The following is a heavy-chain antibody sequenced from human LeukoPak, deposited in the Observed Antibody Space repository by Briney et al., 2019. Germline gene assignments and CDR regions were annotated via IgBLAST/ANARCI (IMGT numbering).Heavy chain of an antibody. J-gene: IGHJ4*02. CDR1: GYTFIDYY. CDR2: IHPNSAAT. CDR3: ARDLPSTSNWELDY. D-gene: IGHD7-27*01. Sequence: ASVKVSCKASGYTFIDYYINWVRQAPGQGLEWMGRIHPNSAATEYAENFQGRVTMTRDTSISTAYMELSRVTSDDTAVYYCARDLPSTSNWELDYWGQGTLVTVSS. V-gene: IGHV1-2*06.